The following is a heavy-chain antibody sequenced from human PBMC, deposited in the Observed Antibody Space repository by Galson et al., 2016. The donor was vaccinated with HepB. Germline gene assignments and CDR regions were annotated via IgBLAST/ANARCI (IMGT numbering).Heavy chain of an antibody. CDR3: ARVRSLQYYYGMDV. CDR1: GGPLDTTNS. V-gene: IGHV4-4*02. J-gene: IGHJ6*02. Sequence: SETLSLTCTVSGGPLDTTNSWSWVRQPPGKGLEWLGEIQHSGRTNYNSSLTSRLSMSVDKSDNQFSLRLTSVAAADTAVYYCARVRSLQYYYGMDVWGQGTTVTVSS. D-gene: IGHD4-11*01. CDR2: IQHSGRT.